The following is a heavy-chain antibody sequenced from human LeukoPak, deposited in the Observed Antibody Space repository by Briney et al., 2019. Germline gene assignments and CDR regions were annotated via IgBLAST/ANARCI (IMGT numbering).Heavy chain of an antibody. CDR2: KYYSGST. D-gene: IGHD2-21*02. V-gene: IGHV4-39*07. CDR1: GGSMTTRNYY. CDR3: ARKAVVVTAIPFVYAFDI. J-gene: IGHJ3*02. Sequence: SETLSLTCAVSGGSMTTRNYYWGWIRQPPGKGLEWIGHKYYSGSTYYNPSLKSRVTISVDTSKNQFSLKLSSVTAADTAVYYCARKAVVVTAIPFVYAFDIWGQGTMVTVSS.